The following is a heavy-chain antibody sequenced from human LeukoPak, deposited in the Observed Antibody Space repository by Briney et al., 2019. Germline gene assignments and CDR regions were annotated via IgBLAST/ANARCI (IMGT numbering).Heavy chain of an antibody. CDR3: ARRGEILTGYYHFDY. J-gene: IGHJ4*02. Sequence: ASVKVSCKASGYTFTGYYMHWVRQAPGQGLEWMGWINPNSGGTNYAQKFQGWVTMTRDTSISTAYMELSRLRSDDTAVYYCARRGEILTGYYHFDYWGQGTLVTVSP. V-gene: IGHV1-2*04. D-gene: IGHD3-9*01. CDR2: INPNSGGT. CDR1: GYTFTGYY.